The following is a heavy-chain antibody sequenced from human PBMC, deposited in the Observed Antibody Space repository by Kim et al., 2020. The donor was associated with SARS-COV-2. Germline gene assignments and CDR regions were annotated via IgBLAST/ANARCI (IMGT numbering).Heavy chain of an antibody. Sequence: SETLSLTCTVSGYSISSGYYWGWIRQPPGKGLEWIGSIYHSGSTYYNPSLKSRVTISVDTSKNQFSLKLSSVTAADTAVYYCARDLGITGTYSVWFDPWG. CDR3: ARDLGITGTYSVWFDP. J-gene: IGHJ5*02. V-gene: IGHV4-38-2*02. CDR2: IYHSGST. D-gene: IGHD1-7*01. CDR1: GYSISSGYY.